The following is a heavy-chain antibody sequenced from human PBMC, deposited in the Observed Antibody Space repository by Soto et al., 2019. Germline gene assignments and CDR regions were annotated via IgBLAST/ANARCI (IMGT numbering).Heavy chain of an antibody. D-gene: IGHD2-2*02. CDR2: INPNSGGT. V-gene: IGHV1-2*02. Sequence: ASVKVSCKASGYTFTGYYMHWVRQAPGQGFEWMGWINPNSGGTNYAQKFQGRVTMTRDTSISTAYMELSRLRSDDTAVYYCARDQGVPAAIPHYYYYGMDVWGQGTTVTVSS. CDR3: ARDQGVPAAIPHYYYYGMDV. J-gene: IGHJ6*02. CDR1: GYTFTGYY.